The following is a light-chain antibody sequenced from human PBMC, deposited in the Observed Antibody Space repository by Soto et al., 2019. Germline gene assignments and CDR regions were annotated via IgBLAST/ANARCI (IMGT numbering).Light chain of an antibody. CDR3: QQYNSYLST. V-gene: IGKV1-5*03. Sequence: DIQMTQSPSTLSASVGDRVTITCRASQSISSWLAWYQQKPGKAPKLLIYKASSLESGVPSRFSGSGSGTEFTLTISSLQPDDFANYYCQQYNSYLSTFGQGTKVEIK. CDR2: KAS. CDR1: QSISSW. J-gene: IGKJ1*01.